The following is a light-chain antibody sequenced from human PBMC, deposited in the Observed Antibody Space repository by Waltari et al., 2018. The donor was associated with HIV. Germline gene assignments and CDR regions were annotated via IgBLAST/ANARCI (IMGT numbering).Light chain of an antibody. J-gene: IGLJ3*02. Sequence: QSVLTQPPSASGTPGQRLTISCSVSSSNLGSNYVSWYQQLPGTAPKLLIYRNNQRPSGVPDRFSGSKSGTSASLAISGLRSEDEADYYCATWDDSLSGLWVFGGGTKLTVL. CDR1: SSNLGSNY. CDR2: RNN. V-gene: IGLV1-47*01. CDR3: ATWDDSLSGLWV.